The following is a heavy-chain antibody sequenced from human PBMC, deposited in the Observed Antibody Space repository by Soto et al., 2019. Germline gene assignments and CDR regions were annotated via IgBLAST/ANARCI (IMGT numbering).Heavy chain of an antibody. Sequence: SETLSLTCTVSGGSLSSSSSYWGWIRQPPGKGPEWVGSIYYLGNTYYNPSLGGRVSISVDTSKNQFSLKLNSVTAADTAVFYCALLLPYVSSGYLHTYLAQGSLVIGSS. CDR3: ALLLPYVSSGYLHTY. D-gene: IGHD3-22*01. CDR1: GGSLSSSSSY. V-gene: IGHV4-39*01. CDR2: IYYLGNT. J-gene: IGHJ4*02.